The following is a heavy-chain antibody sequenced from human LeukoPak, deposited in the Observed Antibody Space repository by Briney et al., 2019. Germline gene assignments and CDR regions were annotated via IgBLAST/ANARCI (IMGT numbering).Heavy chain of an antibody. V-gene: IGHV4-39*01. J-gene: IGHJ5*02. CDR2: IYYSGST. CDR3: ARLSSGYVENWFDP. CDR1: GGSISSSSYY. Sequence: SETLSLTCTVSGGSISSSSYYWGWIRQPPGKGLEWIGSIYYSGSTYYNPSLKSRVTISVDTSKNQFSLKLSSVTAADTAVYYCARLSSGYVENWFDPWGQGTLVTVSS. D-gene: IGHD5-12*01.